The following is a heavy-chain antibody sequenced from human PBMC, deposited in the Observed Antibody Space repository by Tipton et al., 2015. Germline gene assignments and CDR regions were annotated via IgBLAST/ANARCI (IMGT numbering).Heavy chain of an antibody. J-gene: IGHJ4*02. V-gene: IGHV4-39*01. CDR3: ARHRDKAAFDY. CDR2: IDYSGST. D-gene: IGHD6-13*01. Sequence: GLVKPSETLSLTCTVSGGSISSSSYYWGWIRQPPGKGLEWIGSIDYSGSTYYNPSLQSRVTISVDTSKNQFSLKLTSVTTADTAVYYCARHRDKAAFDYWGQGTLVTVSS. CDR1: GGSISSSSYY.